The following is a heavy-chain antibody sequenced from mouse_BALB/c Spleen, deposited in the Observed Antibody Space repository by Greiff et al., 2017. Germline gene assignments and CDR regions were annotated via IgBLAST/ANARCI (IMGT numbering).Heavy chain of an antibody. J-gene: IGHJ3*01. CDR1: GYSITSGYY. D-gene: IGHD2-4*01. V-gene: IGHV3-6*02. Sequence: EVHLVESGPGLVKPSQSLSLTCSVTGYSITSGYYWNWIRQFPGNKLEWMGYISYDGSNNYNPSLKNRISITRDTSKNQFFLKLNSVTTEDTATYYCAREGSTMITTFAYWGQGTLVTVSA. CDR3: AREGSTMITTFAY. CDR2: ISYDGSN.